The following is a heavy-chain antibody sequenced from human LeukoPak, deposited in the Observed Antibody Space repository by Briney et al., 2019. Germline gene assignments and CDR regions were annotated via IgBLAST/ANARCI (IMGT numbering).Heavy chain of an antibody. V-gene: IGHV3-21*04. Sequence: PGGSLRLSCAASGFTFSGYNMNWVRRAPGKGLEWVSSISSSGTYIYYADSLKGRFTISRDNSKNTLYLQVYSLRAEDTAVYYCAKGGKWDVTPFDYWGQGTLVTVSS. CDR1: GFTFSGYN. CDR2: ISSSGTYI. CDR3: AKGGKWDVTPFDY. J-gene: IGHJ4*02. D-gene: IGHD1-26*01.